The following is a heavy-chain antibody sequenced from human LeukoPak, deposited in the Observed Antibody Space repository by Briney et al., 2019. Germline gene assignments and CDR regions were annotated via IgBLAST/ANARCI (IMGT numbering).Heavy chain of an antibody. D-gene: IGHD1-26*01. J-gene: IGHJ4*02. CDR2: MSPNSGDT. Sequence: ASVKVSCTASGYTFTIYDFNWVRQATGQRPEWMGWMSPNSGDTGYAQKFQDRVTMTRNTSISTAYMELSSLRSDDTAVYYCARGTYSGSYYYFDYWGQGTLVTVSS. CDR3: ARGTYSGSYYYFDY. CDR1: GYTFTIYD. V-gene: IGHV1-8*01.